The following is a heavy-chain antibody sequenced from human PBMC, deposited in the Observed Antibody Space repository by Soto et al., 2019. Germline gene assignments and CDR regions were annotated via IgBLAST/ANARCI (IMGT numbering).Heavy chain of an antibody. CDR2: INPSGGST. J-gene: IGHJ4*02. CDR1: GDTSRYY. D-gene: IGHD2-2*01. V-gene: IGHV1-46*03. CDR3: AEGLIYCSSTSCMGF. Sequence: ASVKVSCKAFGDTSRYYMHWVRQAPGQGLEWMGIINPSGGSTYHAQKFQGRITMTRDTSTSTVYMDLSSLRSEDTAVYYCAEGLIYCSSTSCMGFWGQGTLVTVSS.